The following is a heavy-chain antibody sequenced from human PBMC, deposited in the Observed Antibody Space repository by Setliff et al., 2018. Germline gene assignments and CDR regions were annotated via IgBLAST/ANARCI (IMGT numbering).Heavy chain of an antibody. D-gene: IGHD3-22*01. Sequence: SVKVSCKASGGTFSSYAISWVRQAPGQGLEWMGGIIPILGIANYAQKLQGRVTMTTDTSTSTAYMELRSLRSDDTAVYYCARVPTMIDAFDIWGQGTMVTVSS. J-gene: IGHJ3*02. CDR1: GGTFSSYA. V-gene: IGHV1-69*10. CDR2: IIPILGIA. CDR3: ARVPTMIDAFDI.